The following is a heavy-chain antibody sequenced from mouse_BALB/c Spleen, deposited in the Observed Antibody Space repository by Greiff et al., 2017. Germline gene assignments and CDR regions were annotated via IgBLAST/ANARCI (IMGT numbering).Heavy chain of an antibody. J-gene: IGHJ1*01. CDR1: GYTFTSYY. V-gene: IGHV1S81*02. Sequence: VKLQQSGAELVKPGASVKLSCKASGYTFTSYYMYWVKQRPGQGLEWIGEINPSNGGTNFNEKFKSKATLTVDKSSSTAYMQLSSLTSEDSAVYYCTRGGWLLRYFDVWGAGTTVTVSS. CDR3: TRGGWLLRYFDV. CDR2: INPSNGGT. D-gene: IGHD2-3*01.